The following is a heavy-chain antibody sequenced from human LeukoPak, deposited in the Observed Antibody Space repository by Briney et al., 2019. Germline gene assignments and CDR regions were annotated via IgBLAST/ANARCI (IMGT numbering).Heavy chain of an antibody. CDR1: GFTFSSYA. CDR3: ARDGDDPNYYYYYMDV. CDR2: ISYDGSNK. Sequence: PGGSLRLSCAASGFTFSSYAMHWVRQAPGKGLEWVAVISYDGSNKYYADSVKGRFTISRDNSKNTLYLQMNSLRAEDTAVYYCARDGDDPNYYYYYMDVWGKGTTVTFSS. D-gene: IGHD4-17*01. V-gene: IGHV3-30*04. J-gene: IGHJ6*03.